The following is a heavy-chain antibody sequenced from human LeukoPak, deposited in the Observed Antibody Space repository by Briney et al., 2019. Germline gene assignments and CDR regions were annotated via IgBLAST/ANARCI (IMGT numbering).Heavy chain of an antibody. CDR3: ARDKGSSGWYGSYHFDY. Sequence: PGGSLRLSCAASGFTFSSYGMHWVRQAPGKGLEWVAVISYDGSNKYYADSVKGRFTISRDNSKNTLYLQMNSLRAEDTAVYYCARDKGSSGWYGSYHFDYWGQGTLVTVSS. D-gene: IGHD6-19*01. CDR1: GFTFSSYG. J-gene: IGHJ4*02. V-gene: IGHV3-30*03. CDR2: ISYDGSNK.